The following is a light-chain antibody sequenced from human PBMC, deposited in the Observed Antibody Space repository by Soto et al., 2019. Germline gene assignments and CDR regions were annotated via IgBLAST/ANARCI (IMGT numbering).Light chain of an antibody. J-gene: IGKJ1*01. V-gene: IGKV4-1*01. Sequence: DIAMTQYPDSLAVSLGERATINCKSSQSVLYSSNNKNYLAWYQQKPGQPPKLLIYWASTRESGVPDRFSGSGSGTDFTLTISSLQAEDVAVYYCQQYFSTPQTFGQGTKVEIK. CDR3: QQYFSTPQT. CDR1: QSVLYSSNNKNY. CDR2: WAS.